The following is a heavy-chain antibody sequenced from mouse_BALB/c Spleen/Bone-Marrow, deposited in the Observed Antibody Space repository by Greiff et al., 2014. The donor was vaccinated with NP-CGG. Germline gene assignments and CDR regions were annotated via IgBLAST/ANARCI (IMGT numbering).Heavy chain of an antibody. D-gene: IGHD2-3*01. V-gene: IGHV1S22*01. CDR1: GYTFTSYW. Sequence: LKESGSELVRPGASVKLSCKASGYTFTSYWMHWVKQRPGQGLEWIGNIYPGTGSTNYDEKLKGKATLTVDTSSSTAYMQLSSLTSEDSAVYYCARWLLLDYWGQGTTLTVSS. J-gene: IGHJ2*01. CDR3: ARWLLLDY. CDR2: IYPGTGST.